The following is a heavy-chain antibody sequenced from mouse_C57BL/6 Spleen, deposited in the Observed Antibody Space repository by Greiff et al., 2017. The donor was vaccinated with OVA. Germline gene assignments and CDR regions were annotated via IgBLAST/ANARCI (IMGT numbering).Heavy chain of an antibody. J-gene: IGHJ3*01. CDR2: ISSGSSTI. CDR1: GFTFSDYG. Sequence: EVQLVESGGGLVKPGGSLKLSCAASGFTFSDYGMHWVRQAPEKGLEWVAYISSGSSTIYYADTVKGRFTISRDNAKNTLFLQMTSLRSEDTAMYYCARTLSAYWGQGTLVTVSA. CDR3: ARTLSAY. V-gene: IGHV5-17*01.